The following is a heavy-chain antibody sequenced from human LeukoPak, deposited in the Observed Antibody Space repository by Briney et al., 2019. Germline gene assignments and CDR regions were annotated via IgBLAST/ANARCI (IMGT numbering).Heavy chain of an antibody. Sequence: GGSLRPSCAASGFTFSSYAMSWVRQAPGKGLEWVSAISGSGGSTCYADSVKGRFTISRDNSKNTLYLQMNSLRAEDTAVYYCAKAVYYYDSSIFDLWGRGTLVTVSS. D-gene: IGHD3-22*01. CDR3: AKAVYYYDSSIFDL. V-gene: IGHV3-23*01. J-gene: IGHJ2*01. CDR1: GFTFSSYA. CDR2: ISGSGGST.